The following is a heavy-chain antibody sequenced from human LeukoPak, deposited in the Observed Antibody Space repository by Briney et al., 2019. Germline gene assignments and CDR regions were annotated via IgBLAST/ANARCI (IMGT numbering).Heavy chain of an antibody. CDR1: GGSISSGSYY. D-gene: IGHD2-15*01. Sequence: PSQTLSLTCTVSGGSISSGSYYWSWIRQPAGKGLEWIGRIYTSGSTNYNPSLKSRVTISVDTSKNQFPLKLSSVTAADTAVYYCARTPSGKVGVDYWGQGTLVTVSS. V-gene: IGHV4-61*02. CDR2: IYTSGST. J-gene: IGHJ4*02. CDR3: ARTPSGKVGVDY.